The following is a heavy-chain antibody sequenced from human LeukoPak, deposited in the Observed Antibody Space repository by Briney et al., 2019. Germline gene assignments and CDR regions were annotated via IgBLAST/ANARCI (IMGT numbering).Heavy chain of an antibody. Sequence: GGSLRLSCAASGFTVSSNYMSWIRQAPGKGLEWVSYISSSSSYTNYADSVKGRFTISRDNAKNSLYLQMNSLRAEDTAVYYCARVPYDYGDYGTFDYWGQGTLVTVSS. CDR2: ISSSSSYT. V-gene: IGHV3-11*06. D-gene: IGHD4-17*01. J-gene: IGHJ4*02. CDR3: ARVPYDYGDYGTFDY. CDR1: GFTVSSNY.